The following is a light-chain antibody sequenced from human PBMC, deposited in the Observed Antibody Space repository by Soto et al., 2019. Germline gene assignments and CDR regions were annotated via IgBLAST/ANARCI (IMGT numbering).Light chain of an antibody. Sequence: QSVLTQPASVSGSPGQSITISCTGTTRDIGDYNLVSWYQHHPGKAPKLVIYDVTYRPSGVSNRFSASKSGNTASLTISGLQAEDEADYYCSSYSSTSSLYSVFGGGTKLTVL. CDR2: DVT. J-gene: IGLJ2*01. CDR1: TRDIGDYNL. CDR3: SSYSSTSSLYSV. V-gene: IGLV2-14*03.